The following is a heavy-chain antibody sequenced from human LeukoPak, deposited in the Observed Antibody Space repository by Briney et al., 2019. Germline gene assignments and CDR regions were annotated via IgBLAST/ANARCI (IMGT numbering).Heavy chain of an antibody. J-gene: IGHJ4*02. D-gene: IGHD3-3*01. CDR3: ASSPFGVVTTYYFDY. V-gene: IGHV4-59*01. CDR2: IYYSGST. CDR1: GGSLSSYY. Sequence: SETLSLTCTVSGGSLSSYYWSWIRQPPGKGLEWIGYIYYSGSTNYNPSLKSRVTISVDTSKNQFSLKLSSVTAADTAVYYCASSPFGVVTTYYFDYWGQGTLVTVSS.